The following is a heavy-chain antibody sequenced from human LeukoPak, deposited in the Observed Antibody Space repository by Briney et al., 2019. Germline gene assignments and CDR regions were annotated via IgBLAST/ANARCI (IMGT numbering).Heavy chain of an antibody. V-gene: IGHV4-34*01. CDR2: INHSGST. D-gene: IGHD2-15*01. CDR3: HIVVVVAATPNDFDY. Sequence: PSETLSLTCAVCGGSFSGYYWSWIRQPPGKGLEWIGEINHSGSTNYNPSLKSRVTISVDTSKNQFSLKLSSVTAADTAVYYCHIVVVVAATPNDFDYWGQGTLVTVSS. CDR1: GGSFSGYY. J-gene: IGHJ4*02.